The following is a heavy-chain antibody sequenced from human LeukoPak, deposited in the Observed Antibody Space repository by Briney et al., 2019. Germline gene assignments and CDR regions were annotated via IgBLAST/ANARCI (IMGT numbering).Heavy chain of an antibody. CDR2: MNPNSGNT. V-gene: IGHV1-8*01. CDR3: ARGRREQQLVQFY. CDR1: RYTFTSYD. Sequence: ASVKVSCKASRYTFTSYDINWVRQATAQGLEWMGWMNPNSGNTGYAQKFQGRVTMTRNTSISTAYMELSSLRSEDTAVYYCARGRREQQLVQFYWGQGTLVTVSS. J-gene: IGHJ4*02. D-gene: IGHD6-13*01.